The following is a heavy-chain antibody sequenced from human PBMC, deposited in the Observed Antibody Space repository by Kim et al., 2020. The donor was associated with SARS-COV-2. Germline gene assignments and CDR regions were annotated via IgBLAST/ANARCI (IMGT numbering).Heavy chain of an antibody. V-gene: IGHV4-39*01. J-gene: IGHJ5*02. CDR3: ARQQGSITIFGVVPDWFDP. CDR1: GGSISSSSYY. CDR2: IYYSGST. Sequence: SETLSLTCTVSGGSISSSSYYWGWIRQPPGKGLEWIGSIYYSGSTYYNPSLKSRVTISVDTSKNQFSLKLSSVTAADTAVYYCARQQGSITIFGVVPDWFDPRGQGTLVTVSS. D-gene: IGHD3-3*01.